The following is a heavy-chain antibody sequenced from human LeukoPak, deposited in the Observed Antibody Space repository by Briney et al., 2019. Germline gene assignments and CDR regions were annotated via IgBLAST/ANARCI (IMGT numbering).Heavy chain of an antibody. CDR1: GYTFSSYW. V-gene: IGHV3-7*04. Sequence: ASVKVSCKASGYTFSSYWMSWVRQAPGKGLEWVANIKQDGSEKYYVDSVKGRFTISRDNAKNSLYLQMNSLRAEDTAVYYCARDKWLMVRGVTTYYFDYWGQGTLVTVSS. CDR3: ARDKWLMVRGVTTYYFDY. CDR2: IKQDGSEK. D-gene: IGHD3-10*01. J-gene: IGHJ4*02.